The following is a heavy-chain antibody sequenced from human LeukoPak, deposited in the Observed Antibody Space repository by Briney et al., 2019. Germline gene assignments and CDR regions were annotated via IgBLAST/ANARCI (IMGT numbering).Heavy chain of an antibody. CDR2: FDPEDGET. Sequence: ASVKVSGKVSGYTLTELSMHWVRQAPGKGLEWMGGFDPEDGETIYAQKFQGRVTMTEDTSTDTAYMELSSLRSEDTAVYYCATDPRGYYYDSSGYDYWGQGTLVTVSS. J-gene: IGHJ4*02. CDR3: ATDPRGYYYDSSGYDY. D-gene: IGHD3-22*01. V-gene: IGHV1-24*01. CDR1: GYTLTELS.